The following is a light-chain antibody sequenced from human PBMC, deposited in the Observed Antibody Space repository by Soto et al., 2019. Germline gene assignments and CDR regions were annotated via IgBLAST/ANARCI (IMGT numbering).Light chain of an antibody. CDR1: SSDVGSYNY. Sequence: QAVRTRPASVSGSPGQSITISCTGTSSDVGSYNYVSWYQQHPGKAPKLMIFEVSNRPSGVSNRFSGSKSGNTASLTISGLQAEDEADYYCSSYSSSNTLYVFGTGTKVTVL. CDR2: EVS. CDR3: SSYSSSNTLYV. J-gene: IGLJ1*01. V-gene: IGLV2-14*01.